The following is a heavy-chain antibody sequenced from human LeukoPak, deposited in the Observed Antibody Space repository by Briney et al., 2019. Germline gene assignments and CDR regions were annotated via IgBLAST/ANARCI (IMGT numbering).Heavy chain of an antibody. J-gene: IGHJ3*02. D-gene: IGHD5-18*01. V-gene: IGHV3-21*04. CDR3: AKSSTAMATTYDAFDI. CDR2: INPTSTSI. Sequence: GGSLRLSCAASGFTFSDYSINWVRQAPGKGLEWVSSINPTSTSIYYADAVKGRFIISRDNAKSSLFLQMNSLRAEDTAVYYCAKSSTAMATTYDAFDIWGEGTMVTVSS. CDR1: GFTFSDYS.